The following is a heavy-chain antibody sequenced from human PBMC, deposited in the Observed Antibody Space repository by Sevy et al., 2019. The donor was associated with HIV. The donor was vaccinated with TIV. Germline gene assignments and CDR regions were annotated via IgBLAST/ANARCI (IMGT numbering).Heavy chain of an antibody. D-gene: IGHD3-10*01. J-gene: IGHJ5*02. CDR3: ARDRTERYYYGSGSYGQWFDP. Sequence: SETLSLTCTVSGGSISSYYWSWIRQPPGKGLEWIGYIYYSGSTNYNPSLKSRVTISVDTSKNQFSLKLGSVTAADTAVYYCARDRTERYYYGSGSYGQWFDPWGQGTLVTVSS. CDR1: GGSISSYY. CDR2: IYYSGST. V-gene: IGHV4-59*01.